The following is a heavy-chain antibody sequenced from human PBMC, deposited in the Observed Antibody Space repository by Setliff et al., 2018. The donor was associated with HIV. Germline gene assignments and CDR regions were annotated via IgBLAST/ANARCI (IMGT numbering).Heavy chain of an antibody. Sequence: PGESLKISCEASGFTFSTYSMNWVRQAPGKGLEWVSSISSSSRSKYYADSVKGRFTISRDNAKNPLYLQMNSLTAEDTAVYYCARDVSWRVRTYIDYWGQGALVTVSS. J-gene: IGHJ4*02. CDR2: ISSSSRSK. D-gene: IGHD3-3*01. CDR1: GFTFSTYS. CDR3: ARDVSWRVRTYIDY. V-gene: IGHV3-21*01.